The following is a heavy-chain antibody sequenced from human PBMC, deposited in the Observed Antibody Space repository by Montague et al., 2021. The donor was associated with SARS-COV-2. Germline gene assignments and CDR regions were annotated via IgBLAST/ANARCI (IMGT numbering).Heavy chain of an antibody. D-gene: IGHD1-26*01. J-gene: IGHJ6*02. V-gene: IGHV3-9*01. Sequence: SLRLSCAVSGFSLGAYSMHWVRQAPGKGLEWVSGIDYNQYNIAYADSVKGRFTISRDNAKNSLYLQMNSLRVEDTALYYCARTLRGADSGVWSQGTTVTVSS. CDR2: IDYNQYNI. CDR1: GFSLGAYS. CDR3: ARTLRGADSGV.